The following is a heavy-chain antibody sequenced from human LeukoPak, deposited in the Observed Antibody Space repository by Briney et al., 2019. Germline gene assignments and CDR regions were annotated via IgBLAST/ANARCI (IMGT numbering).Heavy chain of an antibody. D-gene: IGHD2-15*01. CDR1: GFTFSDYY. CDR2: IRGSGNTI. V-gene: IGHV3-11*01. Sequence: PGGSLRLSCTASGFTFSDYYMTWIRQAPGKGLEWISSIRGSGNTIKYADSVQGRFTASRDNAKNSLFLQMSSLRAEDTAVYYCARLLVVEASKGFQYYGMDVWGQGTTVTVSS. CDR3: ARLLVVEASKGFQYYGMDV. J-gene: IGHJ6*02.